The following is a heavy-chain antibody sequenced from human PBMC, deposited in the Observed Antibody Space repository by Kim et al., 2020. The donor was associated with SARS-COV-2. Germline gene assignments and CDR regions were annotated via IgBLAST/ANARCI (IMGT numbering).Heavy chain of an antibody. V-gene: IGHV1-69*13. CDR1: GGTFSSYA. J-gene: IGHJ5*02. CDR2: IIPIFGTA. D-gene: IGHD3-3*01. Sequence: SVKVFCKASGGTFSSYAISWVRQAPGQGLEWMGGIIPIFGTANYAQKFQGRVTITADESTSTAYMELSSLRSEDTAVYYCARGAALTYDFWSGYYPKWFDPWGQGTLVTVSS. CDR3: ARGAALTYDFWSGYYPKWFDP.